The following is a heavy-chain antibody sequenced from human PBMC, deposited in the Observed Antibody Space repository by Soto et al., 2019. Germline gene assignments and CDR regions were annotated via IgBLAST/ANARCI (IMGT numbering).Heavy chain of an antibody. Sequence: ASVKVSCKASGGTFSSYAISWVRQAPGQGLEWMGGIIPIFGTANYAQKFQGRVTITADESTSTAYMELSSLRSEDTAVYYCANFNWNDYYYYGMDVWGQGTTVTVSS. J-gene: IGHJ6*02. CDR3: ANFNWNDYYYYGMDV. V-gene: IGHV1-69*13. CDR1: GGTFSSYA. D-gene: IGHD1-1*01. CDR2: IIPIFGTA.